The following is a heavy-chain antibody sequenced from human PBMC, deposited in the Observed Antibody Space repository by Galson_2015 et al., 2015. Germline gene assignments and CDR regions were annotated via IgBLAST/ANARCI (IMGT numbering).Heavy chain of an antibody. CDR3: ARDGRSSSYPSRRLNTQYYFDY. Sequence: SLRLSCAASGFTFSSYGMHWVRQAPGKGLEWVAVIWYDGSNKYYADSVKGRFTISRDNSKNTLYLQMNSLRAEDTAVYYCARDGRSSSYPSRRLNTQYYFDYWGQGTLVTVSS. J-gene: IGHJ4*02. V-gene: IGHV3-33*01. CDR1: GFTFSSYG. D-gene: IGHD6-13*01. CDR2: IWYDGSNK.